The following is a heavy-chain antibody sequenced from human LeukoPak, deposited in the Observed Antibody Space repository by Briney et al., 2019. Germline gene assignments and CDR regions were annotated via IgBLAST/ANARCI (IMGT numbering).Heavy chain of an antibody. CDR3: ANPSHLGDL. CDR1: GFTFSSYA. D-gene: IGHD3-16*01. Sequence: GGSLRLSCAASGFTFSSYAMHWVRQAPGKGLEWVAVISYDGSNKYYADSVQGRFTISRDNSKNTLYLQMNSVRAEDTAVYYCANPSHLGDLWGQGTLVTVSS. V-gene: IGHV3-30*04. CDR2: ISYDGSNK. J-gene: IGHJ4*02.